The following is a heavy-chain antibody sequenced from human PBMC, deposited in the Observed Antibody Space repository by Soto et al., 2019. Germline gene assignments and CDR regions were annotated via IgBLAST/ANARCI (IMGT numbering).Heavy chain of an antibody. J-gene: IGHJ4*02. V-gene: IGHV3-30*03. D-gene: IGHD1-26*01. CDR2: ITYDGSEI. Sequence: QVQLVESGGGVVQPGRSLRLSCVASGFTLSGHGMHWVRQAPGKGLEWVAVITYDGSEIHYSDSVKVRFTISRDTSKNMVYLQMYSLKPEDTAMYYCAREQGYGYYRVADYWGQGTLVTVSS. CDR1: GFTLSGHG. CDR3: AREQGYGYYRVADY.